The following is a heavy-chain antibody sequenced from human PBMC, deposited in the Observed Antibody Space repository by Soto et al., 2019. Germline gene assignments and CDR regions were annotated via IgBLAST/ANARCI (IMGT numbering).Heavy chain of an antibody. CDR1: GFTFTTYA. V-gene: IGHV3-23*01. CDR2: ISGSGGST. CDR3: AKNWDTTFSSSSH. D-gene: IGHD6-6*01. J-gene: IGHJ4*02. Sequence: EVQLLESGGGLVQPGGSLRLSCAASGFTFTTYAMTWVRQAPGKGLEWVSAISGSGGSTYCADSVKGRFTISRDNSKNMLYLQMNSLRAEDTAVYYCAKNWDTTFSSSSHWGQGTLVTVSS.